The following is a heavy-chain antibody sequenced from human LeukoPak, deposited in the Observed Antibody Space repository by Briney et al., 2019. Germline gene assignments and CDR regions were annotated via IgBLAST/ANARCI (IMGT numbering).Heavy chain of an antibody. D-gene: IGHD1-26*01. CDR1: GFPFSSYG. V-gene: IGHV3-33*01. CDR3: ARGSGSFSGGFDY. J-gene: IGHJ4*02. CDR2: IWSDGSNK. Sequence: GGSLRLSCAASGFPFSSYGMYWVRQTPGKGLEWVAVIWSDGSNKYYADSVKGRFTISRDNSKNTLYLQMNSLRAEDTAVYYCARGSGSFSGGFDYWGQGTLVTVSS.